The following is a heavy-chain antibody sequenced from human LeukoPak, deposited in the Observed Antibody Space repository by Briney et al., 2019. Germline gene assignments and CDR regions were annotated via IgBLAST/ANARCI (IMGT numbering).Heavy chain of an antibody. J-gene: IGHJ4*02. V-gene: IGHV4-4*07. CDR3: ARSHGSGSYYNLNDY. Sequence: PSETLSLTCTVSGGSISSYYWSWIRQPAGKGLEWIGRIYTSGSTNYNPSLRSRVTISVDTSKNQFSLKLSSVTAADTAVYYCARSHGSGSYYNLNDYWGQGALVTVSS. D-gene: IGHD3-10*01. CDR2: IYTSGST. CDR1: GGSISSYY.